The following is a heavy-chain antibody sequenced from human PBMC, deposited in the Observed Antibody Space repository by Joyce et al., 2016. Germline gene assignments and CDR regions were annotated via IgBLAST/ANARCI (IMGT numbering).Heavy chain of an antibody. CDR3: AGTFNYPHHDGMDV. D-gene: IGHD4-11*01. J-gene: IGHJ6*02. CDR2: ISPMLNMT. V-gene: IGHV1-69*02. Sequence: QVHLVQSGAEVKKSGSSVRVSCKASGRSFNKYTVSWVRQAPGQGLAWMGRISPMLNMTNYAQEFQGRVTITADPSTTTAYMQLTGLRFDDTAVYFCAGTFNYPHHDGMDVWGQGTTVTVSS. CDR1: GRSFNKYT.